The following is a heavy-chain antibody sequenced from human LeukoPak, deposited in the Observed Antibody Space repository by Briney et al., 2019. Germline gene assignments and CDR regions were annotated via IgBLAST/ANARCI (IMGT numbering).Heavy chain of an antibody. CDR2: ISASTGTT. D-gene: IGHD4-17*01. Sequence: PGGSLRLSCATSGFTFNKYAMNWARQAPGKGLEWVSAISASTGTTYYADSVKGRFTISRDDSKSTLHLRMNGLRADDTAVYYCAKTFYEMLDPKKYGATILDYWSQGTLVIVSS. J-gene: IGHJ4*02. CDR3: AKTFYEMLDPKKYGATILDY. CDR1: GFTFNKYA. V-gene: IGHV3-23*01.